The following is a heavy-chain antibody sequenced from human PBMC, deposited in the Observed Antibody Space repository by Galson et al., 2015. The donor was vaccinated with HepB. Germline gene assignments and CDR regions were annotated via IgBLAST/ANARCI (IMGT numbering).Heavy chain of an antibody. Sequence: SLRLSCAASGFTFSSYGTHWVRQAPGKGLEWVAVISYDGSNKYYADSVKGRFTISRDNSKNTLYLQMNSLRAEDTAVYYCAKGSPYSSSWYWGTEFAYWAQGTLAPASP. J-gene: IGHJ4*02. CDR1: GFTFSSYG. V-gene: IGHV3-30*18. CDR3: AKGSPYSSSWYWGTEFAY. CDR2: ISYDGSNK. D-gene: IGHD6-13*01.